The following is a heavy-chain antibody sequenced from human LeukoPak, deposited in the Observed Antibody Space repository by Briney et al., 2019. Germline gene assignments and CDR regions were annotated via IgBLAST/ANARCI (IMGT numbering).Heavy chain of an antibody. CDR3: AKVGGKIPPAGNWFDP. CDR1: GFTFSSYA. CDR2: ISGSGGST. J-gene: IGHJ5*02. Sequence: GGSLRLSCAASGFTFSSYAMCWVRPAPGKGLEWVSAISGSGGSTYYADSVKGRFTISTDNSKNTLYLQRNSLTAEDTAGYYCAKVGGKIPPAGNWFDPWGQGTLVTVSS. D-gene: IGHD6-13*01. V-gene: IGHV3-23*01.